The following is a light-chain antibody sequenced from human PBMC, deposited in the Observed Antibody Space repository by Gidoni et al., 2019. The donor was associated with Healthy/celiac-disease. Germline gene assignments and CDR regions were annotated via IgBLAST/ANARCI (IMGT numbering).Light chain of an antibody. CDR1: QDISNY. J-gene: IGKJ4*01. CDR3: QQYDNLRIT. V-gene: IGKV1-33*01. Sequence: DIQMTQSPSSLSASVGDRVTITCQASQDISNYVNWYQQNPGKAPKLLIYDASNLETGVPSRFSGSGSGTDFTFTISSLQPEDIATYYCQQYDNLRITFGGGTKVEIK. CDR2: DAS.